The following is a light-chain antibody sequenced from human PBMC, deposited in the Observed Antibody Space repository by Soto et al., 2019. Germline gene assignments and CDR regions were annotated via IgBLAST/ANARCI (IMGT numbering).Light chain of an antibody. V-gene: IGKV1-39*01. CDR2: AAS. Sequence: DVQMTQSPSSLSASVGDRVTITCRASQSISSYLNWYQQKPGKAPKLLIYAASSLQSGVPSRFSGSGSGRDFTLTISSLQPEDFATHYCQQSYSTPRTFGQGTKVDI. CDR1: QSISSY. CDR3: QQSYSTPRT. J-gene: IGKJ1*01.